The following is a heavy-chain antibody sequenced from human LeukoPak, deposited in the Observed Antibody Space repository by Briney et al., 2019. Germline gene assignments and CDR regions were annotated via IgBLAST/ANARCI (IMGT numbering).Heavy chain of an antibody. V-gene: IGHV4-30-4*01. Sequence: SETLSLTCTVSGGSISSGDYYWSWIRQPPGKGLEWIGYIYYSGSTYYNPSLKSRVTISVDTSKNQFSLKLSSVTAADTAVYYCAREGDYYDSGGYYRIDFWGQGTLVTVSS. CDR3: AREGDYYDSGGYYRIDF. CDR1: GGSISSGDYY. J-gene: IGHJ4*02. D-gene: IGHD3-22*01. CDR2: IYYSGST.